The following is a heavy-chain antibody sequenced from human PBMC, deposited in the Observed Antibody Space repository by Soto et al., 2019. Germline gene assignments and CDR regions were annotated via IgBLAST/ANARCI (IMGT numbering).Heavy chain of an antibody. CDR1: GYSFITSW. CDR3: ARRPGSWFDP. Sequence: GESLKISCNASGYSFITSWIGWVRQMPGKGLEWMGIIFPSDSDTRYSPSFQGQVTISVDKSISTAYLQWSSLKASDTAMYYCARRPGSWFDPWGQGTLVTVSS. CDR2: IFPSDSDT. J-gene: IGHJ5*02. V-gene: IGHV5-51*01. D-gene: IGHD3-10*01.